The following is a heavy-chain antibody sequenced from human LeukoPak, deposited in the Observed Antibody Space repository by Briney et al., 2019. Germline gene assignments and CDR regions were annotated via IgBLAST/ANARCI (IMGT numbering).Heavy chain of an antibody. CDR2: IYYSGTT. J-gene: IGHJ5*02. CDR3: ARLPGGSYETHP. V-gene: IGHV4-39*01. D-gene: IGHD3-10*01. Sequence: SETLSLTCTVSGDSITSNNYYWGWIRQPPGKGLEWIATIYYSGTTWYNPSLKSRVTISVDTSKNQFSLKLSSVTAADTAVYYCARLPGGSYETHPWGQGTLVTVSS. CDR1: GDSITSNNYY.